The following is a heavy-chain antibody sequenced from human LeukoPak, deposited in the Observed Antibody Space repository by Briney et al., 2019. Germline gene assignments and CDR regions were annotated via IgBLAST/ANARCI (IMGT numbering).Heavy chain of an antibody. CDR1: GCTFGSYA. D-gene: IGHD5-18*01. J-gene: IGHJ4*02. V-gene: IGHV3-21*01. CDR3: AKTSMVMNFDY. CDR2: ISSTTSYI. Sequence: PGGSLRLSCTTSGCTFGSYAMHWVRQAPGKGLEWVSSISSTTSYIYYADSVKGRFTISRDNAKNSLYLQMNNLRAEDTAVYYCAKTSMVMNFDYWGQGTLVTVSS.